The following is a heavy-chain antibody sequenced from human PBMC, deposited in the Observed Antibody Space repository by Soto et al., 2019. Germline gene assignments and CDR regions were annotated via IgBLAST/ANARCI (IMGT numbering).Heavy chain of an antibody. CDR1: GGSIRSANYY. V-gene: IGHV4-30-4*01. CDR2: IYYSGST. Sequence: QVQLQESGPGLVKPSQTLSLTCTVSGGSIRSANYYWSWIRQAPGKGLEWIGYIYYSGSTYYNPSLQRRVTPSVDTSKNQYSLKLSSVTAADTAVYYCASYNHDGRLGGHFDYWGQGTLVTVSS. CDR3: ASYNHDGRLGGHFDY. J-gene: IGHJ4*02. D-gene: IGHD3-22*01.